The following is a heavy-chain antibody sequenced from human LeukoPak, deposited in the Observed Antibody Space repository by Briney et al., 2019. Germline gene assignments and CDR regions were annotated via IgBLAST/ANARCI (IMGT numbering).Heavy chain of an antibody. CDR1: GFTFSDYA. CDR3: ARPNSVGASLGALDF. J-gene: IGHJ3*01. D-gene: IGHD1-26*01. CDR2: ISYDGIQK. V-gene: IGHV3-30*04. Sequence: GGSLRLSCAASGFTFSDYAMHWVRQAPGKGLEWLAVISYDGIQKYYADSVKGRFTISRDNSKNMLYLQMDSLGDDDTALYFCARPNSVGASLGALDFWGQGSMVTVSS.